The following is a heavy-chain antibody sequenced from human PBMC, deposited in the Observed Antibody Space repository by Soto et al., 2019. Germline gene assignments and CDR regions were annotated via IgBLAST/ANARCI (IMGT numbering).Heavy chain of an antibody. CDR2: ISYDGSNK. J-gene: IGHJ6*02. CDR1: GFTFSSYG. Sequence: GGSLRLSCAASGFTFSSYGMHWVRQAPGKGLEWVAVISYDGSNKYYADSVKGRFTISRDNSKNTLYLQMNSLRAEDTAVYYCAKDRVVVPAAIRGNVNYYYYYGMDVWGQGTTVTVSS. V-gene: IGHV3-30*18. CDR3: AKDRVVVPAAIRGNVNYYYYYGMDV. D-gene: IGHD2-2*01.